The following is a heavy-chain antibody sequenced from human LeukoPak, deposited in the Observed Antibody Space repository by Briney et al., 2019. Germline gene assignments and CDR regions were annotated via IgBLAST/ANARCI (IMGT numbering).Heavy chain of an antibody. J-gene: IGHJ4*02. Sequence: GGSLRLSCAASGFTFSDYYMSWIRQAPGKGLECVSYISGSGGTIYYADSVEGRFTISRDNAKNSLYLQMNSLRAEDTAVYYCAKTLGYCSSTSCPWDYWGQGTLVTVSS. V-gene: IGHV3-11*04. CDR2: ISGSGGTI. CDR1: GFTFSDYY. CDR3: AKTLGYCSSTSCPWDY. D-gene: IGHD2-2*01.